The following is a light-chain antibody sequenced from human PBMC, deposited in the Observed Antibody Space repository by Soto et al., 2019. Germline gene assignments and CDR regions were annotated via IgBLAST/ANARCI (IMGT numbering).Light chain of an antibody. CDR1: SSNIGARYD. CDR3: QSYDSSLSGTVV. J-gene: IGLJ2*01. Sequence: QPVLTQPPSVSGAPGQRVTISCTGSSSNIGARYDVHWYQQLPGTAPKLLIYGNSNRPSGVPDRFSGSKSDTSASLAITGLQAEDEADYYCQSYDSSLSGTVVFGGGTKLTVL. V-gene: IGLV1-40*01. CDR2: GNS.